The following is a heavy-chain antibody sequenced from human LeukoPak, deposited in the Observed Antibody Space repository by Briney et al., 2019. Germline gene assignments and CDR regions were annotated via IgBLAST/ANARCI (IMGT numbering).Heavy chain of an antibody. CDR1: GFTFSSFW. CDR3: ASPATPGITPIDY. CDR2: IKQDGSEK. V-gene: IGHV3-7*01. D-gene: IGHD1-20*01. Sequence: PGGSLRLSCAASGFTFSSFWMIWVRQAPGKGLEWVANIKQDGSEKYYVDSVKGRFTISRDNAKDSLYLQMNSLRAEDTAVYYCASPATPGITPIDYWGQGTLGTVSS. J-gene: IGHJ4*02.